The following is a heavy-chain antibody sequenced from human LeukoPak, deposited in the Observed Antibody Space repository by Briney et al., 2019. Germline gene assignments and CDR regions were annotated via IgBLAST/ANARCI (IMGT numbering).Heavy chain of an antibody. J-gene: IGHJ4*02. D-gene: IGHD5-18*01. CDR2: INPNSGGT. Sequence: ASVKVSCKASGYTFTGYYMHWVRQAPGQGLEWMGWINPNSGGTNYAQKFQGRVTMTRDTSISTAYMELSRLRSDDTAVYYCAREEDVDTAMATDYWGQGTLVTVSS. V-gene: IGHV1-2*02. CDR1: GYTFTGYY. CDR3: AREEDVDTAMATDY.